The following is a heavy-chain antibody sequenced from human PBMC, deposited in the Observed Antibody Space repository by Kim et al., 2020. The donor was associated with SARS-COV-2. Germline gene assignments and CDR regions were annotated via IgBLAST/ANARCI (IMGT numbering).Heavy chain of an antibody. D-gene: IGHD2-15*01. CDR3: AKGGEVAATPNYYGMDV. J-gene: IGHJ6*02. V-gene: IGHV3-23*03. Sequence: VKSRVTISRDKSKNTLYLQMNSRRAEDTAVYYCAKGGEVAATPNYYGMDVWGQGTTVTVSS.